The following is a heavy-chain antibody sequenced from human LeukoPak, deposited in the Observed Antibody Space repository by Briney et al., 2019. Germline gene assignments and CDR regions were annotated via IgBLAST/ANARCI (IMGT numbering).Heavy chain of an antibody. Sequence: SETLSLTCTVLDGSISIYYWSWIRQPPGKGLEWIGYIYNSGSTNYNPSLKSRVTISADTSKNQFSLKLTSVTAADTAVYYCARHLYWYWYYYDSSGYYYFDYWGQGTLVTVSS. CDR3: ARHLYWYWYYYDSSGYYYFDY. CDR1: DGSISIYY. CDR2: IYNSGST. V-gene: IGHV4-59*01. D-gene: IGHD3-22*01. J-gene: IGHJ4*02.